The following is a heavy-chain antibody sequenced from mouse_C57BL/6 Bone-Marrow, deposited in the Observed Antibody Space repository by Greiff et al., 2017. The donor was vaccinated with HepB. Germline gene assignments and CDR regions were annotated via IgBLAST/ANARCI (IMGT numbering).Heavy chain of an antibody. CDR3: ARSGAMANWYFDV. CDR1: GYTFTSYW. J-gene: IGHJ1*03. V-gene: IGHV1-61*01. D-gene: IGHD1-1*02. Sequence: VQLQQPGAELVRPGSSVKLSCKASGYTFTSYWMDWVKQRPGQGLEWIGNIYPSDSETHYNQKFKDKATLTVDKSSSTAYMQLSSLTSEDSAVYYCARSGAMANWYFDVWGTGTTVTVSS. CDR2: IYPSDSET.